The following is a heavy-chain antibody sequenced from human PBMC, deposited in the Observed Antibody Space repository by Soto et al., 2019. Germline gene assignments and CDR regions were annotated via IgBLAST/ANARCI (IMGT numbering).Heavy chain of an antibody. Sequence: QVQLVQSGAEVKKPGASVKVSCKASGYTFTSYGISWVRQAPGQGLEWMGWITYNGNTNYAQKLQGRVTMTTDTSTSTAYMELRSLRSADTAVYYCARAVVTSYGVFDYWGQGTLVTVAS. D-gene: IGHD2-21*02. CDR3: ARAVVTSYGVFDY. CDR1: GYTFTSYG. J-gene: IGHJ4*02. V-gene: IGHV1-18*01. CDR2: ITYNGNT.